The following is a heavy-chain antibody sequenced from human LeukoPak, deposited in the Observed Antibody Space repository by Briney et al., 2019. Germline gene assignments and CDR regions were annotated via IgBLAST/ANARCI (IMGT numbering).Heavy chain of an antibody. D-gene: IGHD3-22*01. CDR2: IGSYGGDT. Sequence: ASVKVSCKATSRIRLVRQAPGQGLEWMGWIGSYGGDTYYAQKFQGRVTVTTDTSTSTVYMELRSLRSDDTAVYYCARDLWNFYDDSGYYRDFDSWGQGTLVTVSS. J-gene: IGHJ5*01. CDR3: ARDLWNFYDDSGYYRDFDS. V-gene: IGHV1-18*01. CDR1: TSR.